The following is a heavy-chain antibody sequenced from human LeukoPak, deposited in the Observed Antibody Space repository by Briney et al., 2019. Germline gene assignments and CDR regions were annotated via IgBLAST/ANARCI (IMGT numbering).Heavy chain of an antibody. CDR1: GGSLSSSSYY. Sequence: PSETLSLTCTVSGGSLSSSSYYWGWLRQPPGKGLEWIGSIYYSGSTNYNPSLKSRVTISVDTSKNQFSLKLSSVTAADTAVYYCARGGDGYNYLDYWGQGTLVTVSS. CDR2: IYYSGST. V-gene: IGHV4-39*07. D-gene: IGHD5-24*01. J-gene: IGHJ4*02. CDR3: ARGGDGYNYLDY.